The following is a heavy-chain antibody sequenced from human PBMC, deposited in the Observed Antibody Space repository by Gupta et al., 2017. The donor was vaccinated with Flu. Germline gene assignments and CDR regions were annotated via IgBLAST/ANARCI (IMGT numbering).Heavy chain of an antibody. CDR3: ARDSQPHIAAAGTWGY. CDR2: ISSSSSYI. Sequence: EVQLVESGGGLVKPGGSLRLSCSASGFTFSSYSMNWIRQAPGKGLEWVSSISSSSSYIYYADSVKGRFTIARDNAKNSLYLQMNSLRAEDTAVYYCARDSQPHIAAAGTWGYWGQGTLVTVSS. J-gene: IGHJ4*02. D-gene: IGHD6-13*01. CDR1: GFTFSSYS. V-gene: IGHV3-21*01.